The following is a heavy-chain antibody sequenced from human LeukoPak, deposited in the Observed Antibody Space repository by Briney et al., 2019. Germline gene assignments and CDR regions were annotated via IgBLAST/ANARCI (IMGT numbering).Heavy chain of an antibody. CDR2: INPSGGST. D-gene: IGHD4-17*01. Sequence: ASVKVSCKASGYTFTSYYMHWVRQAPGQGLEWMGIINPSGGSTSYAQKLQGRVTITTDTSASTAYMELRSLRSDDTAVYYCARVHYGYYYYMDVWGKGTTVTISS. CDR3: ARVHYGYYYYMDV. CDR1: GYTFTSYY. J-gene: IGHJ6*03. V-gene: IGHV1-46*01.